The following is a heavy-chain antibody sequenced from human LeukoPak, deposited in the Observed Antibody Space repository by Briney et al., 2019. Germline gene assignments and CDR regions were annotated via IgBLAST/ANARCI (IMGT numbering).Heavy chain of an antibody. CDR3: ARAHYDSSGCLDY. CDR1: GFTFSSYW. V-gene: IGHV3-7*01. J-gene: IGHJ4*02. CDR2: IKQDGSEK. Sequence: GGSLRLSCAASGFTFSSYWMSWVRQAPGKGLEWVANIKQDGSEKYYVDSVKGRFAISRDNAKNSVYLQMNSLRTEDTAVYYCARAHYDSSGCLDYWGQGTLVSVSS. D-gene: IGHD3-22*01.